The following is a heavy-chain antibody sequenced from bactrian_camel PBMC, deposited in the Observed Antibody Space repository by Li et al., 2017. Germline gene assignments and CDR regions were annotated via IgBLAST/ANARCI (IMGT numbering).Heavy chain of an antibody. CDR3: AAGRRECYSGPLVGDKYTY. D-gene: IGHD3*01. CDR2: IESDGTI. V-gene: IGHV3S55*01. J-gene: IGHJ4*01. Sequence: HVQLVESGGGLVRPGETLRLSCMASGFTFADYNMGWYRQAPGNECELVASIESDGTIGYGEFVKGRFTVSRDNAKNTLYLQMNSLKPEDTAMYFCAAGRRECYSGPLVGDKYTYWGQGTQVTVS. CDR1: GFTFADYN.